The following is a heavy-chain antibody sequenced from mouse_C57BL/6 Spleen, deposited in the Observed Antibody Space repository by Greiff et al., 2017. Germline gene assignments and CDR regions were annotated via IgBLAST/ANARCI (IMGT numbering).Heavy chain of an antibody. J-gene: IGHJ1*03. CDR1: GFTFSDYG. Sequence: EVKLMESGGGLVKPGGSLKLSCAASGFTFSDYGMHWVRQAPEKGLEWVAYISSGSSTIYYADTVKGRITISRDNAKNTLFLQMTSLRSENTAMYYCARDYGSSPYWYYGVWGTGTTVTFAS. CDR2: ISSGSSTI. V-gene: IGHV5-17*01. CDR3: ARDYGSSPYWYYGV. D-gene: IGHD1-1*01.